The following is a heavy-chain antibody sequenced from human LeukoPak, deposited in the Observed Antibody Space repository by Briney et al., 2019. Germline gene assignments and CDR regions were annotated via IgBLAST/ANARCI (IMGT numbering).Heavy chain of an antibody. CDR1: GFTLSDYG. CDR3: AIDFGQLEFLHNWFDP. D-gene: IGHD6-6*01. CDR2: IWYDGNNK. J-gene: IGHJ5*02. Sequence: QSGGALRLSCAASGFTLSDYGMHWVRQAPGKGLGGGADIWYDGNNKYYADSVKGRFTISRDKSKNTLYLQMYSLRAEDTAAYYCAIDFGQLEFLHNWFDPCGQGTLVTVSS. V-gene: IGHV3-33*01.